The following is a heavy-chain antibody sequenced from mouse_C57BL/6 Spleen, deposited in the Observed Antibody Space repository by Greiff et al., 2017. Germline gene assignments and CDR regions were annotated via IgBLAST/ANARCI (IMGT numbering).Heavy chain of an antibody. CDR3: ARYYDYDRAWFAC. CDR2: ISSGSSTI. Sequence: EVQLVESGGGLVKPGGSLKLSCAASGFTFSDYGMHWVRQAPEKGLEWVAYISSGSSTIYYADTVKGRFTISRDNAKNTLFLQMTSLRSEDTAMYYCARYYDYDRAWFACWGQGALVTVSA. V-gene: IGHV5-17*01. CDR1: GFTFSDYG. J-gene: IGHJ3*01. D-gene: IGHD2-4*01.